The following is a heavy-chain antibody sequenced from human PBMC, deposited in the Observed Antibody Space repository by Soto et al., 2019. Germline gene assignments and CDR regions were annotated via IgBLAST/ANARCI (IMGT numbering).Heavy chain of an antibody. CDR1: GGSISSSSYY. V-gene: IGHV4-39*01. Sequence: QLQLQESGPGLVKPSETLSLTCTVSGGSISSSSYYWGWIRQPPGKGLEWIGSIYYSGSTYYNPSLKSRVTISGETSKDQFSLKLSSVTAADTAVYYCAGVGVRGVENWFDPWGQGTLVTVSS. CDR3: AGVGVRGVENWFDP. D-gene: IGHD3-10*01. CDR2: IYYSGST. J-gene: IGHJ5*02.